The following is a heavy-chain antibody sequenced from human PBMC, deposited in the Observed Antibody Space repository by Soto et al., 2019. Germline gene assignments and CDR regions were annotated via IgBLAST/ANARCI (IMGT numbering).Heavy chain of an antibody. CDR1: GFTFSSYA. V-gene: IGHV3-23*01. D-gene: IGHD6-19*01. Sequence: GESLKISCEASGFTFSSYAMSWVRQAPGKGLEWVSAISGSGGSTYYADSVKGRFTISRDNSKNTLYLQMNSLRAEDTAVYYCAKDLISTMVAGTTFDYWGQGTLVTVSS. J-gene: IGHJ4*02. CDR3: AKDLISTMVAGTTFDY. CDR2: ISGSGGST.